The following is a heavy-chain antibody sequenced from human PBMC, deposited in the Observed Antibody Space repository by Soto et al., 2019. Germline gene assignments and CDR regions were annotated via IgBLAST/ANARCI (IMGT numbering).Heavy chain of an antibody. CDR1: GGSINSYY. CDR3: ARVGGDDFGDSGGFDY. CDR2: IYYSGRT. Sequence: SETLSLTCTVSGGSINSYYWSWIRQPAGKGLEWIGYIYYSGRTNYNPSLKSRVSISVDTSKNHFSLQLRSVTAADTAVYYCARVGGDDFGDSGGFDYWGQGTLVTVSS. V-gene: IGHV4-59*01. J-gene: IGHJ4*02. D-gene: IGHD4-17*01.